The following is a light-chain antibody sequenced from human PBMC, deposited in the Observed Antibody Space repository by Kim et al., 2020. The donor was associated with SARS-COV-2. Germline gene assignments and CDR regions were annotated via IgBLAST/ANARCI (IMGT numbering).Light chain of an antibody. CDR2: SNN. V-gene: IGLV1-44*01. CDR3: AAWDDSLNGYV. J-gene: IGLJ1*01. Sequence: ELTQPPSASGTPGQRVTISCSGSSSNIGSNTVNWYQHLPGTAPKLLIYSNNQRPSGVPDRFSGSKSGTSASLAISGLQSEDEADYYCAAWDDSLNGYVFGPGTKVTFL. CDR1: SSNIGSNT.